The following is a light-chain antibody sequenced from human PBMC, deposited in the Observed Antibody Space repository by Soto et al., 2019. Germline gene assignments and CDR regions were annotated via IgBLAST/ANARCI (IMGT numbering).Light chain of an antibody. CDR2: EVS. Sequence: QSALTQPASVSGSPGQSITISCTGTRSDVGGYNYVSWYQQHPGKAPKLMIYEVSNRPSGVSNRFSGSKSGSTASLTISGLQAEDEADYYCSSYTSSSTLVVFGGGTKVTVL. V-gene: IGLV2-14*01. J-gene: IGLJ3*02. CDR3: SSYTSSSTLVV. CDR1: RSDVGGYNY.